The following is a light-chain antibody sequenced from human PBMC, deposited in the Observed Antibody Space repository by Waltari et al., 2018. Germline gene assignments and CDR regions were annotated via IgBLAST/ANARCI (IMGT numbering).Light chain of an antibody. V-gene: IGLV1-44*01. Sequence: QSVLTQPPSASGTPGQRVAISCSGTRSNIGSNSVHWYQQLPGTAPKLLTHSNNQRPSGVPDRFAGSKSGASASLAISGLQSEDEAHYYCAAGDASLNGWVFGGGTKLTVL. CDR2: SNN. CDR1: RSNIGSNS. CDR3: AAGDASLNGWV. J-gene: IGLJ3*02.